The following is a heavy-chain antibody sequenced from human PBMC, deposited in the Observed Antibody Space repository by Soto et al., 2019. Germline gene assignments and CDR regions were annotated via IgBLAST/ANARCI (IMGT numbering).Heavy chain of an antibody. Sequence: HPGGSLRLSCAASGFSFSHYWMHWVRQAPGKGLVWVSRISPDGRTTTYADSVKGRSTISRDNAKSTLYLQMNSLTVEDGAVYYCADSWLPTSYWGPGTLVTVSS. CDR1: GFSFSHYW. J-gene: IGHJ4*02. D-gene: IGHD3-10*01. V-gene: IGHV3-74*01. CDR2: ISPDGRTT. CDR3: ADSWLPTSY.